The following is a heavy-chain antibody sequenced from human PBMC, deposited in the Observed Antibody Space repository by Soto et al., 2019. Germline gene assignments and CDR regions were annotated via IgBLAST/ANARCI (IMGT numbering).Heavy chain of an antibody. V-gene: IGHV3-23*01. CDR3: AKGPTVFGAVISFDYYYGMYV. D-gene: IGHD3-3*01. CDR2: ISGSGAGT. J-gene: IGHJ6*02. Sequence: GSLRLSCIASGFTFSSSAMSWVRQAPGRGLEWVSGISGSGAGTYYADSVKGRFTISRDNSKNTLYLQMSGLRAEDAAVYYCAKGPTVFGAVISFDYYYGMYVWGQGTPVTVSS. CDR1: GFTFSSSA.